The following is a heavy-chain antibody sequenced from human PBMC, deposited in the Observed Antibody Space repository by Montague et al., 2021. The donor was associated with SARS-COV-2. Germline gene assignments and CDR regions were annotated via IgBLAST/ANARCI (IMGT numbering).Heavy chain of an antibody. CDR3: ARHRRYDVVTYYPDF. V-gene: IGHV4-39*01. D-gene: IGHD3-9*01. Sequence: SETLSLTCTVSGGSVSRGSSYWSRIRQPPGKRLEWIGVISNGGRSFDNPSLRSRVTISVPTSRNQLSLNVKSVTAAATAVYYCARHRRYDVVTYYPDFWGQGILVTVSS. J-gene: IGHJ4*02. CDR1: GGSVSRGSSY. CDR2: ISNGGRS.